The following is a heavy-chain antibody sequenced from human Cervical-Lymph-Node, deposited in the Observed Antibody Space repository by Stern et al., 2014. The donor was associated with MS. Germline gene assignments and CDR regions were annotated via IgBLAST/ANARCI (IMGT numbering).Heavy chain of an antibody. V-gene: IGHV4-39*01. CDR1: GGSISSSYYF. D-gene: IGHD2-2*01. CDR3: ARLLRPGTVVIPAPPQRY. Sequence: QVQLQESGPGLVRPSETLSLTCTVSGGSISSSYYFWGWIRQPPGKGLEWIGNVYFSGNTYYNSSLKNRVTMSVDTSKNQFSLKRSSVTAADTAVYYCARLLRPGTVVIPAPPQRYWGQGTLVTVSS. J-gene: IGHJ4*02. CDR2: VYFSGNT.